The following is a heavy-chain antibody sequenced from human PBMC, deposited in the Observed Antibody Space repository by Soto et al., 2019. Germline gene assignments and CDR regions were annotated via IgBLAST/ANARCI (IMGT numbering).Heavy chain of an antibody. CDR3: ARRFDGSGSYFFEY. V-gene: IGHV4-59*08. CDR2: IYYSGST. CDR1: GGSISSYY. D-gene: IGHD3-10*01. J-gene: IGHJ4*02. Sequence: SETLSLTCTVSGGSISSYYWSRIRQPPGKGLEWIGYIYYSGSTNYNPSLKSRVTISVDTSKNQFSLKLSSVTAADTAVYYCARRFDGSGSYFFEYWGQGTLVTVSS.